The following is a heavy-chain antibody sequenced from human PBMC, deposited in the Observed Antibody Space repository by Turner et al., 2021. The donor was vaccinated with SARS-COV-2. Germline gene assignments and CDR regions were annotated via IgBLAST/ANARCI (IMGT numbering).Heavy chain of an antibody. CDR3: ARHEVNSYDASGYYTSP. Sequence: QLQLQESGPRLVKPSATLSLTCAVSGGHINNNLYSWGWIRQPPGKGLEWIGSVCRTGSTYYKSSLKRRVAISIDTSKNHFSLRLNSVTAADTAVYYCARHEVNSYDASGYYTSPWGQGILVTVSS. CDR2: VCRTGST. V-gene: IGHV4-39*01. J-gene: IGHJ5*02. D-gene: IGHD3-22*01. CDR1: GGHINNNLYS.